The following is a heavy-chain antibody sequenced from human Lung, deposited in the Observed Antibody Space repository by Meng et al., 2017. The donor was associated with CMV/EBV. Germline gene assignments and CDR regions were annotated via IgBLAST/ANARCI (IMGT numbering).Heavy chain of an antibody. Sequence: VELVQSGGGVRRPGASVKVSFKSSGFSLATYGVSWVRQAPGQGLDWMGWLSAYTGKAEYAENLQGRVTLTTDTSTSTSFMELRSLTFDDTAVYYCARFEEKGTILLDYWGQGTLVTVSS. CDR1: GFSLATYG. CDR3: ARFEEKGTILLDY. V-gene: IGHV1-18*01. J-gene: IGHJ4*02. D-gene: IGHD5-24*01. CDR2: LSAYTGKA.